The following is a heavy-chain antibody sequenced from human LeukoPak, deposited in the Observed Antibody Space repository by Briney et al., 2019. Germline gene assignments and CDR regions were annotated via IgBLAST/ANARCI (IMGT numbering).Heavy chain of an antibody. J-gene: IGHJ6*03. CDR1: GGSISSYY. Sequence: PSETLSPTRTVSGGSISSYYWSWIRQPPGKGLEWIGYIYYSGSTNYNPSLKSRVTISVDTSKNQFSLKLSSVTAADTAVYYCARGGGLGAYYYYMDVWGKGTTVTVSS. V-gene: IGHV4-59*01. CDR2: IYYSGST. D-gene: IGHD1-26*01. CDR3: ARGGGLGAYYYYMDV.